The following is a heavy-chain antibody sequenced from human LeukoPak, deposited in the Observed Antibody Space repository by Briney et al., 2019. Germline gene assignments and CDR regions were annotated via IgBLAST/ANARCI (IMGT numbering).Heavy chain of an antibody. Sequence: SETLSLTCTVSGGSISSCYWSWIRQPPGKGLEWIGYIYYSGSTNYNPSLKSRVTISVDTSKNQFSLKLSSVTAADTAVYYCAGFSSGWYGGSGAFDIWGQGTMVTVSS. D-gene: IGHD6-19*01. CDR3: AGFSSGWYGGSGAFDI. CDR1: GGSISSCY. J-gene: IGHJ3*02. V-gene: IGHV4-59*01. CDR2: IYYSGST.